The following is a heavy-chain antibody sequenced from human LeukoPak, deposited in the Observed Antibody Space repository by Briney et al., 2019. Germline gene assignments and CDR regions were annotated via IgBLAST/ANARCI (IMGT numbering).Heavy chain of an antibody. CDR1: GFLLSTGGMR. CDR3: GRTSPETYSGSSPFDY. J-gene: IGHJ4*02. D-gene: IGHD1-26*01. V-gene: IGHV2-70*04. Sequence: SGPALVKPTQTLTLTCTFSGFLLSTGGMRVNWIRQPPGKALEWLARIDWDDYKFYSTSLKTRLTISTATSKNHVVLTMSNLGPVEPAQYYRGRTSPETYSGSSPFDYWGQGTLVTVSS. CDR2: IDWDDYK.